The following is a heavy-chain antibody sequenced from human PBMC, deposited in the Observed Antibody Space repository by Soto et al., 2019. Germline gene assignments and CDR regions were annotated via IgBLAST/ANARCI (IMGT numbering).Heavy chain of an antibody. D-gene: IGHD3-3*01. Sequence: ASVKVSRKASGYTFTSYGISWVRQAPGQGLEWMGWISAYNGNTNYAQKLQGRVTMTTDTSTSTAYMELRSLRSDDTAVYYCARVYPITIFGVVTADDMDVWGKGTTVTVSS. CDR2: ISAYNGNT. CDR1: GYTFTSYG. J-gene: IGHJ6*03. V-gene: IGHV1-18*01. CDR3: ARVYPITIFGVVTADDMDV.